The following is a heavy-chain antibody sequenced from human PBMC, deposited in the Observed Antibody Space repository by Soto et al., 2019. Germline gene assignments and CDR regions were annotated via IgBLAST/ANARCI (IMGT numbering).Heavy chain of an antibody. J-gene: IGHJ6*02. Sequence: QVQLVQSGAEVKKPGASVKVSCKASGYTFTSYDINWVRQATGQGLEWMGWMNPNSGNTVYAQKFQGRVTMTRKPSVSTAYMELSSLSAEDTAVYYCARERSYGMDVWGQGTTVTVSS. CDR2: MNPNSGNT. V-gene: IGHV1-8*01. CDR1: GYTFTSYD. CDR3: ARERSYGMDV.